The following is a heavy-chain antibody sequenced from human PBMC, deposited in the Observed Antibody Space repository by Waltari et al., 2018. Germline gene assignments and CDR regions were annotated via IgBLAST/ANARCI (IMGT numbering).Heavy chain of an antibody. V-gene: IGHV4-38-2*01. CDR3: GRIGEAAGTGR. CDR2: IYHSGST. CDR1: GYSISSGYS. D-gene: IGHD6-13*01. Sequence: QVQLQESCPGLVKPSETLSLTCAVSGYSISSGYSWGWTRSPPGKGLEWIGCIYHSGSTYYNPSLRRRATISVDTSKNQFCLKLSSGAAAEAAVYCGGRIGEAAGTGRWGQGTLVTVSS. J-gene: IGHJ4*02.